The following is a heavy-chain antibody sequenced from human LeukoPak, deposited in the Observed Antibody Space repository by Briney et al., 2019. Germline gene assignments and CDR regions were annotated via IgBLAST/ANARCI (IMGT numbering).Heavy chain of an antibody. CDR2: IYPGDSDT. CDR1: GYSFTSYW. D-gene: IGHD2-15*01. CDR3: ASSGLGYCSGGSCFTADY. V-gene: IGHV5-51*01. J-gene: IGHJ4*02. Sequence: GESLKISCKGSGYSFTSYWIGWVRQMPGKGLEWMGIIYPGDSDTRYSPSFQGQVTISADNSISTAYLQWSSLKASDTAMYYCASSGLGYCSGGSCFTADYWGQGTLVTVSS.